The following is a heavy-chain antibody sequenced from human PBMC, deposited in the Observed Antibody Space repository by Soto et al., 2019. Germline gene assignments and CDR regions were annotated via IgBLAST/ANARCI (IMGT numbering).Heavy chain of an antibody. J-gene: IGHJ4*02. CDR1: RDNFTKYW. Sequence: PGESLKISCKGSRDNFTKYWIGWVRQMPGKGLEWMGIIYAGDSDTRYSPSFQGQVTISADKSISTAYLQWSSLKASDTAMYYCASLDYYESSGFGPSFDLWGQGTLVTVSS. V-gene: IGHV5-51*01. CDR3: ASLDYYESSGFGPSFDL. D-gene: IGHD3-22*01. CDR2: IYAGDSDT.